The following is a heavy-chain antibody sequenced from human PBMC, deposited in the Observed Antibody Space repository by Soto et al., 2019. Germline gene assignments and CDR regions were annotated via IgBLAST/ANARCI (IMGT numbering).Heavy chain of an antibody. CDR3: AKDRGLYYYERTLGFDY. V-gene: IGHV3-53*01. Sequence: EVQLVESGGGLIQPGGSLRLSCAASGFTVSSNYMSWVRQAPGKGLEWVSVIYSGGSTYYADSVKGRFTISRDNSKNTLYLQMNSLRAEDTAVYYCAKDRGLYYYERTLGFDYWGQGTLVTVSS. CDR2: IYSGGST. J-gene: IGHJ4*02. D-gene: IGHD3-22*01. CDR1: GFTVSSNY.